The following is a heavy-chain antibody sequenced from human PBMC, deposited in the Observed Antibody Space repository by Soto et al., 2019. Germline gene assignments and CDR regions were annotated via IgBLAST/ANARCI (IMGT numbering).Heavy chain of an antibody. CDR2: INAGNGNT. CDR1: GYTFTSYA. D-gene: IGHD6-19*01. J-gene: IGHJ5*02. CDR3: ARGGGWYVWFDP. Sequence: QVQLVQYGAEEKKPGASVKVSCKASGYTFTSYAMHWVRQAPGQRLEWMGWINAGNGNTKYSQKFQGRVTITRDTSASPAYMELSSLRSEDTAVYYCARGGGWYVWFDPWGQGTLVTFSS. V-gene: IGHV1-3*05.